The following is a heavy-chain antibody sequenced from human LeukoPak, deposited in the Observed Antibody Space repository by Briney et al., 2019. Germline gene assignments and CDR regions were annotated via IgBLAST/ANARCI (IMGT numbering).Heavy chain of an antibody. V-gene: IGHV3-30*18. D-gene: IGHD6-19*01. J-gene: IGHJ4*02. CDR1: GFSFSNYA. CDR2: ISDDGSNK. CDR3: AKDRYSSGWYSDFDY. Sequence: GGSLRLSCAASGFSFSNYAMHWVRQAPGKGLEWVAVISDDGSNKYYGDSVKGRFTISRDNSKNTVYLQMNSLRAEDTAVYYCAKDRYSSGWYSDFDYWGRGTLVTVSS.